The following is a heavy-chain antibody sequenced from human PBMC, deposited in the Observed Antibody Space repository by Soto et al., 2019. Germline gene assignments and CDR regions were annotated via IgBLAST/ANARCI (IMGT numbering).Heavy chain of an antibody. V-gene: IGHV1-8*01. CDR2: MNQNKGNT. D-gene: IGHD3-3*01. J-gene: IGHJ6*02. CDR1: GYTFTSYY. CDR3: ERASTYYDFWSGYRQGNGGYYGMDV. Sequence: QVQLVQSGAEVKKPGASVKVSCKASGYTFTSYYINWVRQATGQGREWMGWMNQNKGNTGYAQKLQGRVTRTRHTSISTAYMELSSLRSEDTAVYYCERASTYYDFWSGYRQGNGGYYGMDVWGQGTTVTVSS.